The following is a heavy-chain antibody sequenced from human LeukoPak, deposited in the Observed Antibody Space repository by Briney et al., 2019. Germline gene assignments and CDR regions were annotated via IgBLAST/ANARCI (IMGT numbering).Heavy chain of an antibody. CDR1: GGSFSGYY. CDR2: INHSGST. D-gene: IGHD2-15*01. V-gene: IGHV4-34*01. CDR3: ARHPGGSFTLFDY. Sequence: SETLSLTCAVYGGSFSGYYWSWIRQPPGKGLEWIGEINHSGSTNYNPSLKSRVTISVDTSKNQFSLKLSSVTAADTAVYYCARHPGGSFTLFDYWGQGTLVTVSS. J-gene: IGHJ4*02.